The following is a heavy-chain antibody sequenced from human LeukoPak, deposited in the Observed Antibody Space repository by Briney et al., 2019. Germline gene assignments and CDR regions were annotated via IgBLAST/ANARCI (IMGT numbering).Heavy chain of an antibody. CDR2: IYYSGST. D-gene: IGHD4-17*01. CDR1: GGSISSYY. Sequence: SETLSLTCTVSGGSISSYYWSWIRQPPGKGLEWIGYIYYSGSTIYNPSLKSRVTISVDTSKNQFSLKLRSVTAADTAVYYCARGHVYGDPPPLDYWGQGTLVTVSS. J-gene: IGHJ4*02. CDR3: ARGHVYGDPPPLDY. V-gene: IGHV4-59*01.